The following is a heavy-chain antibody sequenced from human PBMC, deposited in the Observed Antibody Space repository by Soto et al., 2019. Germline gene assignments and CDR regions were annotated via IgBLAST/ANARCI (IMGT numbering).Heavy chain of an antibody. D-gene: IGHD3-3*01. CDR3: ARGRLAQDFWSGYYSGTPRPYFDY. V-gene: IGHV4-61*08. J-gene: IGHJ4*02. Sequence: PSETLSLTCTVSGGSISSGGYYWSWIRQPPGKGLEWIGEINHSGSTNYNPSLKSRVTISVDTSKNQFSLKLSSVTAADTAVYYCARGRLAQDFWSGYYSGTPRPYFDYWGQGTLVTVSS. CDR1: GGSISSGGYY. CDR2: INHSGST.